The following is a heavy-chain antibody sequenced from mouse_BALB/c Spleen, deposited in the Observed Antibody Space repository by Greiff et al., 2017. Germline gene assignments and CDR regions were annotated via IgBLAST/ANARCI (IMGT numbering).Heavy chain of an antibody. CDR2: IRNKANGYTT. V-gene: IGHV7-3*02. J-gene: IGHJ2*01. Sequence: DVHLVESGGGLVQPGGSLRLSCATSGFTFTDYYMSWVRQPPGKALEWLGFIRNKANGYTTEYSASVKGRFTISRDNSQSILYLQMNTLRAEDSATYYCARDSGRSYFDYWGQGTTLTVSS. CDR3: ARDSGRSYFDY. CDR1: GFTFTDYY.